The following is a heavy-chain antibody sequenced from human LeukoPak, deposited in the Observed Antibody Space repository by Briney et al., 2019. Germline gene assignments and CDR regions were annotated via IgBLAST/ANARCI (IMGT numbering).Heavy chain of an antibody. CDR3: ARGPPLFDP. CDR1: GFTFSSYS. CDR2: ISSSSSTI. Sequence: GGSLRLSCAASGFTFSSYSMNWVRQAPGKGLEWVSYISSSSSTIYYADSVKGRFTISRDNAKNSLYLQINSLRAEDTAIYYCARGPPLFDPWGQGTLVTVSS. V-gene: IGHV3-48*04. J-gene: IGHJ5*02.